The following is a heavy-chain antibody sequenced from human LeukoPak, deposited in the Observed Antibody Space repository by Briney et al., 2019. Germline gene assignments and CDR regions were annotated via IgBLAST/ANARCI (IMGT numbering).Heavy chain of an antibody. V-gene: IGHV3-53*01. J-gene: IGHJ6*03. CDR2: IYSGGST. Sequence: PGGSLRLSCAASGFTVSSNYMSWVRQAPGKGLEWVSVIYSGGSTYYADSVKGRFTISRDNSKNTLYLQMNSLTVEDTAVYYCARGGARGPSTGYYMDVWGKGTTVTVSS. D-gene: IGHD1-1*01. CDR1: GFTVSSNY. CDR3: ARGGARGPSTGYYMDV.